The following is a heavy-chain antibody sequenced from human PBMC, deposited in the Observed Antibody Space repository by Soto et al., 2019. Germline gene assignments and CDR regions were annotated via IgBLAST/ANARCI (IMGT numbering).Heavy chain of an antibody. CDR3: ASVPGP. D-gene: IGHD2-2*01. J-gene: IGHJ5*02. V-gene: IGHV4-30-2*01. CDR2: IYHSGST. CDR1: GGSISSGGYS. Sequence: QLQLQESGSGLVKPSQTLSLTCAVSGGSISSGGYSWSWIRQPPGKGLEWIGYIYHSGSTYYNPSPXSXXTISVDRSKNQCSLKLSSVTAADTAVYYCASVPGPWGQGTLVTVSS.